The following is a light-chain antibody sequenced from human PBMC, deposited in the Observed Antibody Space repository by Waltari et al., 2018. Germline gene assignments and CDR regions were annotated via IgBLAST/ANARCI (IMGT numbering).Light chain of an antibody. V-gene: IGLV3-21*02. CDR3: QVWVQSDHRVV. CDR1: NLVAQS. Sequence: SYVLTQPPSMSVAPGQTATVTCGGDNLVAQSVHWYQQRAGQAPVFVIFDDTDRPSGIPERFSGSNSDNTATLTIKRVEAGDEADYFCQVWVQSDHRVVFGGGTRLTVL. J-gene: IGLJ2*01. CDR2: DDT.